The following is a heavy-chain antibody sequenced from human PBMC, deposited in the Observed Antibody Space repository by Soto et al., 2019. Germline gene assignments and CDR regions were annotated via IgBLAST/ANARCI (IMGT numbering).Heavy chain of an antibody. Sequence: EVQLVESGGGLVQPGGSLRLSCAASGFSFNTYKMNWVRQAPGKGLEWVSYISSSGSTIYYADSVKGRFTISRHNAKKLLYLQMNSLRDEDAAVYFWARDAYAYDETGGSYRHWGQGALGSVSS. D-gene: IGHD3-22*01. CDR2: ISSSGSTI. V-gene: IGHV3-48*02. J-gene: IGHJ4*02. CDR3: ARDAYAYDETGGSYRH. CDR1: GFSFNTYK.